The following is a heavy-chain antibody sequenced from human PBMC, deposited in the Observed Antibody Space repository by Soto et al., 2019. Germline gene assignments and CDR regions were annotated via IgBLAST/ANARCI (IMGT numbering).Heavy chain of an antibody. D-gene: IGHD6-19*01. Sequence: EVQLVESGGGLVQRGGSLRLSCAASGFTFSNYNMNWVRQGPGKGLEWVSYISSSGSATYYADSVKGRFTISRDNAKNSLYLQMDSLRDEDTAMCYCARVFPGIAVNGYWGQGTLVTVSS. CDR3: ARVFPGIAVNGY. CDR1: GFTFSNYN. J-gene: IGHJ4*02. CDR2: ISSSGSAT. V-gene: IGHV3-48*02.